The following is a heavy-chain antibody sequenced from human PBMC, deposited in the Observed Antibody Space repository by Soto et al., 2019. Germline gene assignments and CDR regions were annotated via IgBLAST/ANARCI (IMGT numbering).Heavy chain of an antibody. CDR1: GFTFSSYA. D-gene: IGHD2-15*01. J-gene: IGHJ4*02. V-gene: IGHV3-23*01. CDR2: ISGSGGST. Sequence: GGYLRLSCAASGFTFSSYAMSWVRQAPGKGLEWVSAISGSGGSTYYADSVKGRFTISRDNSKNTLYLQMNSLRAEDTAVYYCAKEAPCYIGVGLAATPGYFDYWSQGTLVTVSS. CDR3: AKEAPCYIGVGLAATPGYFDY.